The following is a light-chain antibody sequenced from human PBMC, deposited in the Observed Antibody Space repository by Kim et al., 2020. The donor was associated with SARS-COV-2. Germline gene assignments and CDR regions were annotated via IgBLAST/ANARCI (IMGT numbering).Light chain of an antibody. CDR2: QDT. CDR1: KLGDKY. Sequence: VSPGQTASNTCSGDKLGDKYACWYQQKPGQSPVLVIYQDTKRPSGIPERFSGSNSGNTATLTISGTQAMDEADYYCQAWDSSTVVFGGGTQLTVL. J-gene: IGLJ2*01. CDR3: QAWDSSTVV. V-gene: IGLV3-1*01.